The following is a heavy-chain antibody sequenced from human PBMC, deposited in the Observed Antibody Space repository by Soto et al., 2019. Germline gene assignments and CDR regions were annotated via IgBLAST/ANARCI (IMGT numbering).Heavy chain of an antibody. D-gene: IGHD3-10*01. CDR3: AHRAYYYGSGSYYTH. CDR1: GFSLSTHEKG. V-gene: IGHV2-5*02. CDR2: IYWDDDK. Sequence: SVLKRDNNTLVLTMTFTFSGFSLSTHEKGVGWIRQPPGKALEWLALIYWDDDKRYRPSLKSRLTIVKDTSKNLVILVMTNMDPEDTATYFCAHRAYYYGSGSYYTHWGQGILVTVSS. J-gene: IGHJ4*02.